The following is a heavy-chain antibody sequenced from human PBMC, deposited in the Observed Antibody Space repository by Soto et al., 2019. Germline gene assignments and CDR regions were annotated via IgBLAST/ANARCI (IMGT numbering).Heavy chain of an antibody. CDR3: ASRNYHSSGLEY. J-gene: IGHJ4*02. D-gene: IGHD3-22*01. CDR1: GFTLSNYA. Sequence: QVQLVEAGGGVVQPGRSLRLSCAASGFTLSNYAMYWGRQAPGKGLEWVAVTSYDGSNTYYADSVKGRFTISRDNSKNTLYLQMNSLRAEDTAVYYCASRNYHSSGLEYWGQGTPVTVSS. CDR2: TSYDGSNT. V-gene: IGHV3-30-3*01.